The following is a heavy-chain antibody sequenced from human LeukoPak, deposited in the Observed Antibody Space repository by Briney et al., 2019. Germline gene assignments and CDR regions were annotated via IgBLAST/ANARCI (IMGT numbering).Heavy chain of an antibody. CDR2: IMPLFGTA. Sequence: SSVKVSCKTSGGTFNNSAISWVRQAPGQGLEWLGGIMPLFGTAGYAQKFQGRVTITKDESTRTVYLELTSLTSDDTAVYYCARDVHGDYGSGWFDPWGQGTLVTVSS. V-gene: IGHV1-69*05. CDR3: ARDVHGDYGSGWFDP. D-gene: IGHD4-17*01. CDR1: GGTFNNSA. J-gene: IGHJ5*02.